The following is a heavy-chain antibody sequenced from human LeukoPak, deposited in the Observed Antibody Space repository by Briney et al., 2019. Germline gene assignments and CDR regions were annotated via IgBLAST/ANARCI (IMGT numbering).Heavy chain of an antibody. CDR1: GFTVSSNY. J-gene: IGHJ5*02. V-gene: IGHV3-53*01. D-gene: IGHD4-17*01. Sequence: TGGSLRLSCAASGFTVSSNYMSWVRQAPGKGLEWVSVIYSGGSTYYADSVKGRFTISRDNSKNTLYLQMNSLRAEDTAVYYCARGLDYGDSGWFDPWGQGTLVTVSS. CDR2: IYSGGST. CDR3: ARGLDYGDSGWFDP.